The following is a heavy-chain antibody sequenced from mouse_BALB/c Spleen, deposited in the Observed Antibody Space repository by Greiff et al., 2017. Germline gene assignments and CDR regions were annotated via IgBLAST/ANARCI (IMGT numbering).Heavy chain of an antibody. Sequence: QVQLQQSGAELARPGASVKLSCKASGYTFTSYWMQWVKQRPGQGLEWIGAIYPGDGDTRYTQKFKGKATLTADKSSSTAYMQLSSLASEDSAVYYCASGTGNYFDYWGQGTTLTVSS. J-gene: IGHJ2*01. CDR3: ASGTGNYFDY. D-gene: IGHD3-3*01. CDR1: GYTFTSYW. V-gene: IGHV1-87*01. CDR2: IYPGDGDT.